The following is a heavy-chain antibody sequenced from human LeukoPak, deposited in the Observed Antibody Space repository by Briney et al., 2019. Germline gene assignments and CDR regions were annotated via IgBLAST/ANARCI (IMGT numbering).Heavy chain of an antibody. CDR3: ARKLTPRIAVVGGSDWDAFDI. J-gene: IGHJ3*02. D-gene: IGHD6-19*01. Sequence: ASVKVSCKASGYTFTSYAMNWVRQAPGQGLEWMGWINTNTGNPTYAQGFTGRVVFSLDTSVSTAYPQISSLKAEDTAVYYCARKLTPRIAVVGGSDWDAFDIWGQGTMVTVSS. CDR1: GYTFTSYA. CDR2: INTNTGNP. V-gene: IGHV7-4-1*02.